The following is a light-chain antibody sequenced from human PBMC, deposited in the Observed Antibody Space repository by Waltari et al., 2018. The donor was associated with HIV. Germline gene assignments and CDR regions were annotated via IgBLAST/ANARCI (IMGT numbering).Light chain of an antibody. V-gene: IGLV1-47*01. CDR1: SSNVGLHS. CDR2: RNN. Sequence: QSVLTQPPSASGTPGQRVTISCSGSSSNVGLHSVHWYRQLPGTAPKLLIYRNNQRPSGVPDRFSASKSGTSASLAISGLRSEDEADYYCAAWDDSLSVLYVFGTGTKVTVL. J-gene: IGLJ1*01. CDR3: AAWDDSLSVLYV.